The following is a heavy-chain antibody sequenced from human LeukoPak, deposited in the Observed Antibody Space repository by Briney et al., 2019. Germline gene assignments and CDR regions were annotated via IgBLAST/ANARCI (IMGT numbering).Heavy chain of an antibody. CDR1: GGSISSGGYY. CDR2: IYYSGST. V-gene: IGHV4-31*03. Sequence: SETLSLTCTVSGGSISSGGYYWSWIRQHPGKGLEWIGYIYYSGSTYYNPSLKSRLTISVDTSKNQFSLKLSSVTAADSAWYYCARVGWASYGSGGGYFDYWGQGTLVTVSS. D-gene: IGHD3-10*01. J-gene: IGHJ4*02. CDR3: ARVGWASYGSGGGYFDY.